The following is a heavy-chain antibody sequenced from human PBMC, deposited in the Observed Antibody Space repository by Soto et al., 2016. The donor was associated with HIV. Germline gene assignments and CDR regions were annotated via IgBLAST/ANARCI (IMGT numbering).Heavy chain of an antibody. CDR3: ARASYDILTGYLGYYYYMDV. V-gene: IGHV3-48*01. CDR1: GFTFSSYS. Sequence: EVQLVESGGGLVQPGGSLRLSCAASGFTFSSYSMNWVRQAPGKGLEWVSYISSSSSTIYYADSVKGRFTISRDNAKNSLYLQMNSLRAEDTAVYYCARASYDILTGYLGYYYYMDVWGKGPRSPSP. J-gene: IGHJ6*03. D-gene: IGHD3-9*01. CDR2: ISSSSSTI.